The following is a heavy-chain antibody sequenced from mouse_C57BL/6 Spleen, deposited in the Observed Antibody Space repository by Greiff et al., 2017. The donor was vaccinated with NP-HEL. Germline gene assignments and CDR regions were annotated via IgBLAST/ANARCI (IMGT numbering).Heavy chain of an antibody. CDR2: IYPVSGET. D-gene: IGHD2-3*01. CDR1: GYTFTDHI. J-gene: IGHJ3*01. V-gene: IGHV1-11*01. Sequence: VQLQQSGAELASPGASVTLSCKASGYTFTDHIMNWVKKRPGQGLEWIGRIYPVSGETNYNQKFMGKATFSVDRSSSTVYMVLNSLTSEDPAVYYGGRRGDGYYEWFAYWGQGTLVTVSA. CDR3: GRRGDGYYEWFAY.